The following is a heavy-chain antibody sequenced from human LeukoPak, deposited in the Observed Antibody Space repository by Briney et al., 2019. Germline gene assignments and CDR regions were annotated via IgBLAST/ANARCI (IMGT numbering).Heavy chain of an antibody. Sequence: SETLSLTCAVYGGPFSGYYWSWIRQPPGKGLEWIGEINHSGSTNYNPSLKSRATISVDTSKNQFSLKLSSVTAADTAVYYCARGKAYYYYMDVWGKGTTVTVSS. J-gene: IGHJ6*03. CDR1: GGPFSGYY. V-gene: IGHV4-34*01. CDR2: INHSGST. CDR3: ARGKAYYYYMDV.